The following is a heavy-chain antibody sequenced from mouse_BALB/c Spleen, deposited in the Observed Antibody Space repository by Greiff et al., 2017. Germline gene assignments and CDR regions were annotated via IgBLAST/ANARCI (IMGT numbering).Heavy chain of an antibody. CDR1: GYTFTSYW. CDR2: INPSTGYT. D-gene: IGHD2-3*01. V-gene: IGHV1-7*01. Sequence: QVQLQQSGAELAKPGASVKMSCKASGYTFTSYWMHWVKQRPGQGLEWIGYINPSTGYTEYNQKFKDKATLTADKSSSTAYMQLSSLTSEDSAVYYCAKMRGYDGYYFDYWGQGTTLTVSS. CDR3: AKMRGYDGYYFDY. J-gene: IGHJ2*01.